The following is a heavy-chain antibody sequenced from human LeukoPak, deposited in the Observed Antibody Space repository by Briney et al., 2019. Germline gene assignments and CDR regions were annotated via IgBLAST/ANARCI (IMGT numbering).Heavy chain of an antibody. D-gene: IGHD3-10*01. J-gene: IGHJ4*02. CDR1: GGTFSSYA. CDR2: IIPIFGTA. CDR3: ARGHGSGTPGFFDY. V-gene: IGHV1-69*05. Sequence: ASVKVSCKASGGTFSSYAISWVRQAPGQGLEWMGGIIPIFGTANYAQKFQGRVTITTDESTSTAYMELSSLRSEDTAVYYCARGHGSGTPGFFDYWGQGTLVTVSS.